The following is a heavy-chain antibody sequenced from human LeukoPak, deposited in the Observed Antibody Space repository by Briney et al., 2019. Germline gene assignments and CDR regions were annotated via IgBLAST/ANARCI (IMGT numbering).Heavy chain of an antibody. J-gene: IGHJ4*02. CDR2: ITWNGVTT. CDR1: GFTFDDYT. V-gene: IGHV3-43*01. Sequence: GGSLRLSCAASGFTFDDYTMHWVRQAPGKGLEWVSLITWNGVTTYYADSVKGRFTISRDNSKNSLYLQINSLRTEDTALYYCAQERGTSGYFDYWGQGTLVTVSS. D-gene: IGHD3-10*01. CDR3: AQERGTSGYFDY.